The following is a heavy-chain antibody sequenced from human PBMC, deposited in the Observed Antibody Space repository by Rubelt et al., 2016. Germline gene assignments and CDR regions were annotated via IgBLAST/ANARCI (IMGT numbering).Heavy chain of an antibody. Sequence: QVQLQESGPGLVKPSETLSLTCTVSGYSISSGYYWGWIRQPPGKGLEWIGSIYQSGSTYYNPSLKSRVTISVDTSKNQFSLKLGSGTAADTAVYYWARSRIVLVPGFDYWGQGTLVTVSA. CDR2: IYQSGST. CDR1: GYSISSGYY. CDR3: ARSRIVLVPGFDY. V-gene: IGHV4-38-2*02. J-gene: IGHJ4*02. D-gene: IGHD2-2*01.